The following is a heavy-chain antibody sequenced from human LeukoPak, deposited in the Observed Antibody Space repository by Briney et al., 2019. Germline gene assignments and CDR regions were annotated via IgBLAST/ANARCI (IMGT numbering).Heavy chain of an antibody. D-gene: IGHD2-2*01. CDR2: INHSGST. CDR1: GGSFGGYY. Sequence: SSETLSLTCAVYGGSFGGYYWSRIRQPPGKGLEWIGEINHSGSTNYNPSLKSRVTISVDTSKNQFSLRLSSVTAADTAVYYCARHIVVVPGAMENWFDPWGQGTLVTVSS. CDR3: ARHIVVVPGAMENWFDP. V-gene: IGHV4-34*01. J-gene: IGHJ5*02.